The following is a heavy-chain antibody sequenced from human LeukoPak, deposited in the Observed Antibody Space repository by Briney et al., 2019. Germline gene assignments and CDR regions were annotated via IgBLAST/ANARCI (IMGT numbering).Heavy chain of an antibody. CDR3: ARDGEDYYGSGSYPDY. D-gene: IGHD3-10*01. Sequence: GGSLRLSCAASGFTFSSYGMHWVRQAPGKGLEWVAVISYDGSNKYYADSVKGRFTISRDNSKNTLYLQMNSLRAEDTAVYYCARDGEDYYGSGSYPDYWGQGTLVTVSS. CDR1: GFTFSSYG. CDR2: ISYDGSNK. V-gene: IGHV3-30*03. J-gene: IGHJ4*02.